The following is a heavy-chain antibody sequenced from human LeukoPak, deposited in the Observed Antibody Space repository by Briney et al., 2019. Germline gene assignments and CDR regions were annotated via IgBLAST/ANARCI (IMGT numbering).Heavy chain of an antibody. Sequence: SETLSLTCTVSGVSISGNYWSWIRQPPGKGLEWIGYIFYTGSTNYNPSLQSRVTILLDTSKSQFSLKLSSVSAADTAVYYCARDSGTTGEVKFDPWGQGILVTVSS. D-gene: IGHD3-10*01. CDR3: ARDSGTTGEVKFDP. J-gene: IGHJ5*02. CDR2: IFYTGST. V-gene: IGHV4-59*01. CDR1: GVSISGNY.